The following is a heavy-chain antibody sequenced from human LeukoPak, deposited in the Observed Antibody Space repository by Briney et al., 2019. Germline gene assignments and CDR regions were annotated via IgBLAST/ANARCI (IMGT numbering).Heavy chain of an antibody. CDR2: INPNSVGT. CDR3: AREKQQLVPYYGMDV. D-gene: IGHD6-13*01. CDR1: GYTFTGYY. V-gene: IGHV1-2*02. J-gene: IGHJ6*02. Sequence: GASVKVSCKASGYTFTGYYMHWVRQAPGQGLEWMGWINPNSVGTNYAQKFQGRVTMTRDTSISTAYMELSRLRSDATAVYYCAREKQQLVPYYGMDVWGQGTTVTVSS.